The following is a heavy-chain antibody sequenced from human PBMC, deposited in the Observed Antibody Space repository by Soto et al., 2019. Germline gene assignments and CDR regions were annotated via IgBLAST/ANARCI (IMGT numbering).Heavy chain of an antibody. D-gene: IGHD4-17*01. J-gene: IGHJ4*02. CDR1: GFSFSSYG. V-gene: IGHV3-33*01. CDR3: ARHPRPTYGDYADY. CDR2: VWYDGSNK. Sequence: QVQLVESGGGVVQPGTSLRLSCAASGFSFSSYGMHWVRQAPGKGLEWVAVVWYDGSNKYYADSVKGRFTISRDNSKNPLYLPMRALRAEATAVYYCARHPRPTYGDYADYWGQGTLVAVSS.